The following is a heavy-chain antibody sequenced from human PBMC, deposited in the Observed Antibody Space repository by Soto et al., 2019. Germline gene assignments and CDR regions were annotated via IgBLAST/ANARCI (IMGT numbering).Heavy chain of an antibody. V-gene: IGHV4-59*08. J-gene: IGHJ4*02. CDR1: GGSISSYY. Sequence: QVQLQESGPGLVKPSETLSLTCTVSGGSISSYYWSWIRQPPGKGLEWIGYIYYSGSTNYNPSLNSRVTISGDTSKNQFSLKLSSVTAADTAVYYCARLLRPHRYDSCGYTFDYWGQGTLVTVSS. CDR3: ARLLRPHRYDSCGYTFDY. D-gene: IGHD3-22*01. CDR2: IYYSGST.